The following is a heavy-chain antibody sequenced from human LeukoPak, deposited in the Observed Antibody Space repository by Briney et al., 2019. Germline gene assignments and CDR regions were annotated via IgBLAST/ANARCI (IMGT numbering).Heavy chain of an antibody. D-gene: IGHD1-26*01. CDR3: ARGVGPTTAQSTFDY. CDR1: GGSISSGSYS. Sequence: SETLSLTCTVSGGSISSGSYSWGWIRQPPGKGLEWIGSIYYRGSTHYNPSLKSRVTISLDTSKNQLSLKLTSVAAADTAVYYCARGVGPTTAQSTFDYWGQGALVTVSS. J-gene: IGHJ4*02. V-gene: IGHV4-39*07. CDR2: IYYRGST.